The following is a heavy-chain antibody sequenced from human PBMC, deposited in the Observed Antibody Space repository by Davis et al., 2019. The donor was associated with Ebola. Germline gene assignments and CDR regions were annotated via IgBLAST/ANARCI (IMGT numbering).Heavy chain of an antibody. CDR2: ISSSASYK. D-gene: IGHD3-10*01. V-gene: IGHV3-11*05. CDR3: AKELYYYGSGSYYLTGDY. J-gene: IGHJ4*02. Sequence: GESLKISCAASGFTFSVYYMSWIRQAPGKGPEWVSSISSSASYKNYADSVKGRFTISRDNSKNTLYLQMNSLRAEDTAVYYCAKELYYYGSGSYYLTGDYWGQGTLVTVSS. CDR1: GFTFSVYY.